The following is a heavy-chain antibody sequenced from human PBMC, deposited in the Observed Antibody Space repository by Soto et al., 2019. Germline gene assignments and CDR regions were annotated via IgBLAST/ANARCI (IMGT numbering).Heavy chain of an antibody. CDR2: INPNSGGT. D-gene: IGHD3-3*01. CDR1: GYTFTGYY. CDR3: ARQDITIFGVTTNGMDV. J-gene: IGHJ6*02. V-gene: IGHV1-2*04. Sequence: QVRLVQSGAEVKKPGASVKVSCKASGYTFTGYYMHWVRQAPGQGLEWMGWINPNSGGTNYAQKFQGWVTMTRDTSISTAYMELSRLRSDDTAVYYCARQDITIFGVTTNGMDVWGQGTTVTVSS.